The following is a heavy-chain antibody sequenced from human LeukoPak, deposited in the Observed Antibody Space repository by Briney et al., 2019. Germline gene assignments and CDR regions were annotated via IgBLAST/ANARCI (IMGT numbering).Heavy chain of an antibody. CDR3: TRGPTQQWLYYGMDV. J-gene: IGHJ6*02. CDR1: GFTFGDHA. D-gene: IGHD5-18*01. Sequence: GSLSLSCTGFGFTFGDHAMSWVRQAPGKGLEWVGFIRSKGYGGTREYAASVKGRFTISRDDSTSIAYLQMNSLKTEDTAVYYCTRGPTQQWLYYGMDVWGQGTTVIVSS. V-gene: IGHV3-49*04. CDR2: IRSKGYGGTR.